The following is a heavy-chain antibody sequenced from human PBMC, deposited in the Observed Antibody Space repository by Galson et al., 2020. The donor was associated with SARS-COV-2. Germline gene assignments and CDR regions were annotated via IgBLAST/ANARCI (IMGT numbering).Heavy chain of an antibody. CDR1: GFSLNTTGMC. V-gene: IGHV2-70*11. Sequence: SGPTLLNPTQTLTLTCTFSGFSLNTTGMCLSWIRQPPANTLEWLARIDWDGDKHYSTALKTRFTISKDTSKNQVVLIMTNMDPVDTATYYCARTWITRTASRTFDYWGQGTLVTVSS. J-gene: IGHJ4*02. CDR3: ARTWITRTASRTFDY. D-gene: IGHD3-10*01. CDR2: IDWDGDK.